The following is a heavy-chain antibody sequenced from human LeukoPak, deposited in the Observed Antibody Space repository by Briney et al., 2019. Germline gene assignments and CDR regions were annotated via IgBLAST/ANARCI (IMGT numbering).Heavy chain of an antibody. CDR2: INAGNGNT. J-gene: IGHJ4*02. Sequence: XSXKXXGXXXTXYXMHWVRQAPGQRLEWMGWINAGNGNTKYSQKFQGRVTITRDTSASTAYMELSSLRSEDTAVYYCARDPVAAMNFDYWGQGTLVTVSS. D-gene: IGHD2-21*02. CDR1: GXXXTXYX. V-gene: IGHV1-3*01. CDR3: ARDPVAAMNFDY.